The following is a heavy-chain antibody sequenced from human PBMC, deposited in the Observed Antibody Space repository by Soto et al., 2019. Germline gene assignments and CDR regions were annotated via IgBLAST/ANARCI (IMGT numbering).Heavy chain of an antibody. CDR1: GFTFSSYW. Sequence: PGGSLRLSCAASGFTFSSYWISWVRQAPGKGLVWVSRINDDGSITSYADSVKGRFTISRDNSKNTLYLQMNSLRAEDTAVYYCARSRLPEYSYGLDEYYYYYYGMDVWGQGTTVTVSS. V-gene: IGHV3-74*01. D-gene: IGHD5-18*01. CDR2: INDDGSIT. CDR3: ARSRLPEYSYGLDEYYYYYYGMDV. J-gene: IGHJ6*02.